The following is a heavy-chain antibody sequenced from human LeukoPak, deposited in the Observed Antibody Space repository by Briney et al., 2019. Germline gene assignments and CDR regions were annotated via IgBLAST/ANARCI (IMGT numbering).Heavy chain of an antibody. D-gene: IGHD6-19*01. CDR3: ARGYSSGRSGELDY. CDR1: GFTFSSYA. CDR2: ISYDGSNK. Sequence: PGGSLRLSCAASGFTFSSYAMHWVRQAPGKGLEWVAVISYDGSNKYYADSVKGRFTISRDNSKNTLYLQMNSLRAEDTAVFYCARGYSSGRSGELDYWGQGTLVTVSS. J-gene: IGHJ4*02. V-gene: IGHV3-30-3*01.